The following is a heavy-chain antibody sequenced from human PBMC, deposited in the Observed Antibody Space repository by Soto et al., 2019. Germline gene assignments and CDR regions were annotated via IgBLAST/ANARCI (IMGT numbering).Heavy chain of an antibody. J-gene: IGHJ4*02. CDR3: ARDPYSSGWYPPYFDY. D-gene: IGHD6-19*01. CDR2: IWYDGSNK. V-gene: IGHV3-33*01. CDR1: GFTFSSYG. Sequence: QVQLVESGGGVVQPGRSLRLSCAASGFTFSSYGMHWVRQAPGKGLEWVAVIWYDGSNKYYADSVKGRFTISRDNSKNTLYLQMNSLRAEDTAVYYCARDPYSSGWYPPYFDYWGQGTLVTVSS.